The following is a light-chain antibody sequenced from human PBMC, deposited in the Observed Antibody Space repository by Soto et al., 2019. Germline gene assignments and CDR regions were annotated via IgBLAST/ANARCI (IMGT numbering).Light chain of an antibody. CDR3: QQYYTYPWT. Sequence: DIQMTQSPSTLSASVGDRVTITCRASQSISSWLAWYQQRPGKAPKLLIYKASNLESGVPSRFSGSGSGTELTLTISSLHPDDFATYYCQQYYTYPWTLGPGTKVEIK. J-gene: IGKJ1*01. CDR2: KAS. CDR1: QSISSW. V-gene: IGKV1-5*03.